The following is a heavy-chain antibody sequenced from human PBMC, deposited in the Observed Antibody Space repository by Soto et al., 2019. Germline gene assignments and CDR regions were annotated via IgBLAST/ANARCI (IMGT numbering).Heavy chain of an antibody. CDR1: GGTFSSYA. D-gene: IGHD5-12*01. CDR3: ATGGGDGYGPIKIRYGMDV. CDR2: IIPIFGTA. Sequence: QVQLVQSGAEVKKPGSSVKVSCKASGGTFSSYAISWVRQAPGQGLEWMGGIIPIFGTANYAQKFQGRVTITADESKSTAYMELRRLRSEDTAVYYCATGGGDGYGPIKIRYGMDVWGQGTTVTVSS. V-gene: IGHV1-69*01. J-gene: IGHJ6*02.